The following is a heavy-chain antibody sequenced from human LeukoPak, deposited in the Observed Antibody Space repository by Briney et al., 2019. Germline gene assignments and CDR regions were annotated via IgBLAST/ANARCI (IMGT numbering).Heavy chain of an antibody. V-gene: IGHV4-39*01. D-gene: IGHD4-23*01. J-gene: IGHJ4*02. Sequence: SETLSLTCTVSGGSISSSSYYWGWIRQPPGKGLEWIGSIYYSGSTHYNPSLKSRVTISVDTSKNQFSLKLSSVTAADTAVYYCARHTVVTRGGFYWGQGTLVTVSS. CDR2: IYYSGST. CDR1: GGSISSSSYY. CDR3: ARHTVVTRGGFY.